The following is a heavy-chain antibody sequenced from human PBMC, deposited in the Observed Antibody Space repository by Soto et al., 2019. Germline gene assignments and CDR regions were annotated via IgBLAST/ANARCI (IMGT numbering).Heavy chain of an antibody. V-gene: IGHV3-33*01. J-gene: IGHJ6*02. CDR2: IWYDGTNK. CDR1: GFTLSSYG. D-gene: IGHD6-13*01. Sequence: QVQLVESGGGVVQPGRSLRLSCAASGFTLSSYGMHWVRQAPGKGLAWVAFIWYDGTNKYYADSVKGRFTIYRDNSKNTLYLQMNSLRAEDTAVYYCARDRGAAAGTRYYYGRDVWGQGTTVTVSS. CDR3: ARDRGAAAGTRYYYGRDV.